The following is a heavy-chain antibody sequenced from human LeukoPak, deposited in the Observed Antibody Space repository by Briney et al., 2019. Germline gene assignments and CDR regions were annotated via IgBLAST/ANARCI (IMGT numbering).Heavy chain of an antibody. CDR2: ISPSGGST. D-gene: IGHD3-22*01. V-gene: IGHV1-46*01. CDR1: GYTFITYY. CDR3: ASQYYYDSSGYYYLAY. J-gene: IGHJ4*02. Sequence: ASVKVSCKASGYTFITYYMHWVRQAPGQGLEWMGIISPSGGSTSYAQKFQGRVTMTRDTSTSTAYMELSSLRSEDTAVYYCASQYYYDSSGYYYLAYWGQGTLVTVSS.